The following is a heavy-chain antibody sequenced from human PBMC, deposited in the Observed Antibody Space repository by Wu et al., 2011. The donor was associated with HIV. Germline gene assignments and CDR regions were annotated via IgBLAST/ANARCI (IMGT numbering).Heavy chain of an antibody. Sequence: QVQLVQSGAEVRKPGASVKVSCKASGFTFTRYYLHWVRQAPGQGLEWMGIINPSGGSTTYAPSFQGRVTMTRDTSTSTVYMELSSLRSEDTAVYYCARSPYYYDSSGYYYANEYFQHWARAPWSPSPQ. J-gene: IGHJ1*01. D-gene: IGHD3-22*01. V-gene: IGHV1-46*01. CDR2: INPSGGST. CDR3: ARSPYYYDSSGYYYANEYFQH. CDR1: GFTFTRYY.